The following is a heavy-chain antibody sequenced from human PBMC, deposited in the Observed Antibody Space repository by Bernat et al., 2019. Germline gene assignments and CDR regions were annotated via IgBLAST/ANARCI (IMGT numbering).Heavy chain of an antibody. CDR1: GFTFSSYE. CDR2: ISSSGSTI. D-gene: IGHD5-12*01. J-gene: IGHJ4*02. Sequence: EVQLVESGGGLVQPGGSLRLSCAASGFTFSSYEMNWVRQAPGKGLEWVSYISSSGSTIYYADSVKGRFTISRDNAKNSLYLQMNSLRAEDTAVYYCARETHSGYDYTQLDYWGQGTLVTVSS. CDR3: ARETHSGYDYTQLDY. V-gene: IGHV3-48*03.